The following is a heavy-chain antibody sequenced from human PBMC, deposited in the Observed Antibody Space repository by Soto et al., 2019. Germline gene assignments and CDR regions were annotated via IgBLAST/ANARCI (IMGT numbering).Heavy chain of an antibody. D-gene: IGHD3-10*01. CDR3: ARLSSGSDPLPLYYYYGMDV. V-gene: IGHV3-33*01. CDR2: IWYDGSNK. Sequence: GGSLRLSCAASGFTFSSYGMHWVRQAPGKGLEWVAVIWYDGSNKYYADSVKGRFTISRDNSKNTLYLQMNSLRAEDTAVYYCARLSSGSDPLPLYYYYGMDVWGQGTTVTVSS. J-gene: IGHJ6*02. CDR1: GFTFSSYG.